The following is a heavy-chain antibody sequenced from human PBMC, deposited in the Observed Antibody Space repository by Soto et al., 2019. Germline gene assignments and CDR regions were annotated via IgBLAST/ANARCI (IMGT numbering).Heavy chain of an antibody. CDR2: INPYSGNT. V-gene: IGHV1-8*01. D-gene: IGHD6-6*01. CDR3: SSLSSMDV. Sequence: ASVKVSCKASGYTFTSHDIHWLRQASGQGLEWMGSINPYSGNTAFAPKFQDRIAMTRDTSITTAYMELNSLSSGDTAVYFCSSLSSMDVGRQGTTVNVSS. CDR1: GYTFTSHD. J-gene: IGHJ6*02.